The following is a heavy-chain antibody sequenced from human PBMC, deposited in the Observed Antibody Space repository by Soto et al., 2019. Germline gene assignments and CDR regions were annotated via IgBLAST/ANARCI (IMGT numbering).Heavy chain of an antibody. CDR3: VKDKGAAAGFDY. CDR2: ISYEGSEK. V-gene: IGHV3-30*18. J-gene: IGHJ4*02. D-gene: IGHD6-13*01. Sequence: GGSLRLSCAASGFTFSNNGMHWVRQAPGKGLEWMGVISYEGSEKYYAGSVKGRFAISRDNSKNTLYLQMDTLRAEDTAIYYCVKDKGAAAGFDYWGQGILVTVSS. CDR1: GFTFSNNG.